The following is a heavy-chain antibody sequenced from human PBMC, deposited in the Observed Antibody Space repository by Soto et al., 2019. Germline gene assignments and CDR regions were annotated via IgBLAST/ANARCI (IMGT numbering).Heavy chain of an antibody. V-gene: IGHV5-51*01. CDR1: GYSFTNYC. D-gene: IGHD2-2*01. CDR3: ARLYCISNTCHYGMEV. CDR2: IYPGDSDT. J-gene: IGHJ6*02. Sequence: PGESLKISCQGSGYSFTNYCIVWVRQMPGKGLELMGIIYPGDSDTRYSPSFQGQVTISADRSINTAYLQWSSLKASDTAMYYCARLYCISNTCHYGMEVWGQGTTVTVSS.